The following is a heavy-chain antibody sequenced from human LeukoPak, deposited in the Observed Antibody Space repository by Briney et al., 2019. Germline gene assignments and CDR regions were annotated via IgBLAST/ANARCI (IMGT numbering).Heavy chain of an antibody. J-gene: IGHJ4*02. Sequence: ASVTVSCKASGYTFTPYYMHWVRQAPGQGLEWTGIINPSGGSTTYAQKFQGRVTMTRDTSTSTVYMELNSLISEDTAVYYCAREPSGSHFDYWGQGTLVTVSS. CDR2: INPSGGST. V-gene: IGHV1-46*01. CDR1: GYTFTPYY. CDR3: AREPSGSHFDY. D-gene: IGHD1-26*01.